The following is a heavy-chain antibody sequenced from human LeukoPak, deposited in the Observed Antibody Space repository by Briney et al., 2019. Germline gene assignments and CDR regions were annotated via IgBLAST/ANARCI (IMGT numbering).Heavy chain of an antibody. CDR3: ATQRGYYDSSGYYLAFDI. V-gene: IGHV4-59*08. CDR2: IYYSGST. CDR1: GGSISIYY. Sequence: PSETLSLTCTVSGGSISIYYWSWIRQPPGKGLEWIGYIYYSGSTNYNPSLKSRVTISVDTSKNQFSLKLSSVTAADTAVYYCATQRGYYDSSGYYLAFDIWGQGTMVTVSS. J-gene: IGHJ3*02. D-gene: IGHD3-22*01.